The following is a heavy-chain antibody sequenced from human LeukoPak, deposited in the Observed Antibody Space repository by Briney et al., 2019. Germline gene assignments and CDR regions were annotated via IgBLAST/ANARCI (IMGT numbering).Heavy chain of an antibody. CDR1: GFTFSSFE. J-gene: IGHJ4*02. CDR2: VSGNGDTK. Sequence: GGSLRLSCAASGFTFSSFEMNWVRQAPGKGLEWVSYVSGNGDTKYYAESVRGRFTISRDNAKNSLYLQMNSLRAEDTAVYYCVCAYGGLLDYWGQGTLVTVSS. D-gene: IGHD3-16*01. V-gene: IGHV3-48*03. CDR3: VCAYGGLLDY.